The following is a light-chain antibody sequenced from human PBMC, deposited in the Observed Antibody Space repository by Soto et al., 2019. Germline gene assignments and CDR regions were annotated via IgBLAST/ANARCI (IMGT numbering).Light chain of an antibody. CDR2: DVS. J-gene: IGLJ2*01. V-gene: IGLV2-14*01. CDR3: SSYASSSTLI. Sequence: QSVLTQPASVSGSPGQSITISCTGTGSDVGGYNYVSWYQQHPGRAPKLLIYDVSNRPSGVSNRFYGSKSGNTASLTISGLQAEDEADYYCSSYASSSTLIFGGGTKLTVL. CDR1: GSDVGGYNY.